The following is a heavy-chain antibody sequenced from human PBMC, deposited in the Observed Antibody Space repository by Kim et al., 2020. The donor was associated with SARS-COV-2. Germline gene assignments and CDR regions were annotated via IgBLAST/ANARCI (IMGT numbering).Heavy chain of an antibody. CDR3: ARCQWPGRTRCEY. Sequence: SVKVSCKASGGTFSSYAISWVRQAPGQGLEWMGGIIPIFGTANYAQKFQGRVTITADESTSTAYMELSSLRSEDTAVYYCARCQWPGRTRCEYWGQGTLVTVSS. CDR2: IIPIFGTA. V-gene: IGHV1-69*13. J-gene: IGHJ4*02. D-gene: IGHD6-19*01. CDR1: GGTFSSYA.